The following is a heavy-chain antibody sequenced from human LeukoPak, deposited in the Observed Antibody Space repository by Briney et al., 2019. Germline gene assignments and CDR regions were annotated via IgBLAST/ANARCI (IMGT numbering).Heavy chain of an antibody. Sequence: ASVKVTCKASGYTFTGYYMHWVRQAPGQGLEWMGWINPNSGGTNYAQKFQGRVTMTRDTSISTAYMELSRLRSDDTAVYYCARGATVTTYHYYYMDVWGKGTTVTVSS. CDR1: GYTFTGYY. V-gene: IGHV1-2*02. J-gene: IGHJ6*03. D-gene: IGHD4-11*01. CDR2: INPNSGGT. CDR3: ARGATVTTYHYYYMDV.